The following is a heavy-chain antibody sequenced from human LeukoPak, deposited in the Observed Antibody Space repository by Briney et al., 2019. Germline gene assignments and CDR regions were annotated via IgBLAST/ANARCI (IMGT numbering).Heavy chain of an antibody. V-gene: IGHV4-59*01. CDR3: ARDLHNWNRQMAFDI. CDR2: IYYSGST. D-gene: IGHD1-1*01. J-gene: IGHJ3*02. Sequence: SETLSLTCTVSGDSISSYYWSWIRQPPGKGLEWIGYIYYSGSTIYNPSLNSRVTISVDTSKNQFSLKLSSVTAADTAVYYCARDLHNWNRQMAFDIWGQGTMVTVSS. CDR1: GDSISSYY.